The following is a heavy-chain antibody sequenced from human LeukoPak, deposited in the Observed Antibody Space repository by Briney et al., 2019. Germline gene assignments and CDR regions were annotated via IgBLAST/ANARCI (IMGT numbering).Heavy chain of an antibody. D-gene: IGHD3-10*01. J-gene: IGHJ6*02. CDR3: AKEGRHGSGSQYYYYYYGMDV. V-gene: IGHV3-21*01. CDR1: GFTFSSYS. CDR2: ISSSSSYI. Sequence: PGGSLRLSCAASGFTFSSYSMNWVRQAPGKGLEWVSSISSSSSYIYYADSVKGRFTISRDNAKNTLYLQMNSLRAEDTAVYYCAKEGRHGSGSQYYYYYYGMDVWGQGTTVTVSS.